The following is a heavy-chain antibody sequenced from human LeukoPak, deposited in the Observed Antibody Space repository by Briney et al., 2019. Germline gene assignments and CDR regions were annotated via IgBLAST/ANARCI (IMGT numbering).Heavy chain of an antibody. V-gene: IGHV4-34*01. CDR1: GGSFSGYY. CDR3: ARRYSYGHLSFGY. D-gene: IGHD5-18*01. J-gene: IGHJ4*02. CDR2: INHSGST. Sequence: SETLSLTCAVYGGSFSGYYWSWIRQPPGKGLELIGEINHSGSTNYNPSLKSRVTISVDTSKNQFSLKLSSVTAADTAVYYCARRYSYGHLSFGYWGQGTLVTVSS.